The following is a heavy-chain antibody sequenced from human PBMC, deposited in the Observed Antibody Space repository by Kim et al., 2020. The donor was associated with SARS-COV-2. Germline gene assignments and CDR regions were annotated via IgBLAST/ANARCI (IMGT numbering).Heavy chain of an antibody. V-gene: IGHV1-8*01. J-gene: IGHJ4*02. CDR1: GYTFTSYD. CDR2: INPKSGNT. CDR3: VRGRSTSGWTDYY. D-gene: IGHD6-19*01. Sequence: ASVKVSCQTSGYTFTSYDVHWVRQATGQGPEWMGWINPKSGNTGYAQTLQGRLTLTKNTSISTAYMDLSSLRSEDTAVYYCVRGRSTSGWTDYYWGQGTL.